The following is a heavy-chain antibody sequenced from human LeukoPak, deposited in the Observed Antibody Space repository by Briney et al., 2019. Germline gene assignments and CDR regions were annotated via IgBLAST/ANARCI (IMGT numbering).Heavy chain of an antibody. J-gene: IGHJ4*02. CDR3: ARRSPDYVDEIDY. D-gene: IGHD4-17*01. CDR1: GCSFTSYW. V-gene: IGHV5-51*01. CDR2: IYPGDSDT. Sequence: GGDLQLYCHGSGCSFTSYWLGWVRPMPGKGLEGKGIIYPGDSDTRYSPSFQGQVTISADKSISTAYLQWSSLKASDTAMYYCARRSPDYVDEIDYWGQGTLVTVSS.